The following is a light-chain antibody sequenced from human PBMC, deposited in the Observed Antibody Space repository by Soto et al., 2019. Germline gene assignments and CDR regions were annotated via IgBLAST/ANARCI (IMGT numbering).Light chain of an antibody. Sequence: EIVMTQSPATLSVSPGERATLSCRASQSVSSNLAWYQQKPGQAPRLLIYGASTRATGIPARFSGSGSGTEFTLTISSLQSEDFAVYYCQQYSNWPWTFGPGTKVDIK. CDR1: QSVSSN. J-gene: IGKJ3*01. CDR2: GAS. V-gene: IGKV3-15*01. CDR3: QQYSNWPWT.